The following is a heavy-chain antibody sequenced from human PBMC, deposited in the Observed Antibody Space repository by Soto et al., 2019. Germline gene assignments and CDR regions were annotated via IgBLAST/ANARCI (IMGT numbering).Heavy chain of an antibody. CDR2: ISGSGGST. CDR1: GFTFSSYA. Sequence: EVQLLESGGGLVQPGGSLRLFCAASGFTFSSYAMSWVRQAPGKGLEWVSAISGSGGSTYYADSVKGRFTISRDNSKNTMYLKMNSLRAEDTAVYYCTKDKDDYVWGSYRTYDAFDIWGQGTMVTVSS. V-gene: IGHV3-23*01. D-gene: IGHD3-16*02. CDR3: TKDKDDYVWGSYRTYDAFDI. J-gene: IGHJ3*02.